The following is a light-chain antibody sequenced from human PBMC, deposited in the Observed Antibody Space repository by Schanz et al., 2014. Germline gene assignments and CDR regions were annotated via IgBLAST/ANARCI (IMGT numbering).Light chain of an antibody. CDR2: GAS. V-gene: IGKV3-20*01. CDR1: QSLIY. J-gene: IGKJ2*03. Sequence: EVVLTQSPGTLSLSPGERATLSCRASQSLIYLAWYQQKPGQAPRLLIYGASSRATGIPDRFSGSGSGTDFALTISRLEPEDFAVYYCQQYGSALPYGFGQGTKVEIK. CDR3: QQYGSALPYG.